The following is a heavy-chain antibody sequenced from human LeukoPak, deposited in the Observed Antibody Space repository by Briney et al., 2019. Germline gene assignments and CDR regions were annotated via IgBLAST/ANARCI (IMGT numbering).Heavy chain of an antibody. Sequence: GGSLRLSCAASGFTFSSYAMSWVRRAPGKGLEWVSAISGSGGSTYYADSVKGRFTISRDNSKNTLYLQMNSLRAEDTAVYYCAKRASGGSRWYGYFDYWGQGTLVTVSS. D-gene: IGHD6-19*01. V-gene: IGHV3-23*01. CDR1: GFTFSSYA. J-gene: IGHJ4*02. CDR3: AKRASGGSRWYGYFDY. CDR2: ISGSGGST.